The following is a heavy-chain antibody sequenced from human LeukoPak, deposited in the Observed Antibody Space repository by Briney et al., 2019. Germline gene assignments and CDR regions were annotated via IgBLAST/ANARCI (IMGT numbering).Heavy chain of an antibody. CDR1: VYIYTSYD. CDR3: ARDYSGYAKWGASSFDY. CDR2: MNPNSGNT. V-gene: IGHV1-8*02. Sequence: ASVKVSCKASVYIYTSYDINWVRQASGQGLEGMGWMNPNSGNTGYAQKLQDRLTITSNSHIRTAYMELSSLRSEDTAVYYCARDYSGYAKWGASSFDYWGQGTLVTVSS. J-gene: IGHJ4*02. D-gene: IGHD5-12*01.